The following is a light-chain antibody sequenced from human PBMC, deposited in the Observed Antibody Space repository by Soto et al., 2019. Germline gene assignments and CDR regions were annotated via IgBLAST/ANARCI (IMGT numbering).Light chain of an antibody. CDR1: QSVGNNF. CDR2: DAS. V-gene: IGKV3-20*01. J-gene: IGKJ1*01. Sequence: EIVLTQSPDTLSLSPGERATLSCRASQSVGNNFLAWYQQKPGQAPTLLIYDASSRASGLPDRFSGSGPETDFTLTVSRLELEDFAVYFCHQYGTSPQTFGQGTKVDIK. CDR3: HQYGTSPQT.